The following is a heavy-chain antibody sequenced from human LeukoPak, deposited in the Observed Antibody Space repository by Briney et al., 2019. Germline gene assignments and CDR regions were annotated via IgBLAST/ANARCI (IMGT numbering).Heavy chain of an antibody. Sequence: PGGSLRLSCAASGFIFSNYAMSWVRQAPGKGLEWVSTISGSGGSTYYADSVKGRFTISRDNSKNTLYLQMNSLRAEDTAVYYCAFDYASGSYLGFDYWGQGTLVTVSS. CDR3: AFDYASGSYLGFDY. V-gene: IGHV3-23*01. CDR2: ISGSGGST. J-gene: IGHJ4*02. CDR1: GFIFSNYA. D-gene: IGHD3-10*01.